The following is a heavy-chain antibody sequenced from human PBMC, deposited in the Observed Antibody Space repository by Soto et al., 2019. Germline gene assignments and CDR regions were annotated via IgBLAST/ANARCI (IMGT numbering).Heavy chain of an antibody. D-gene: IGHD2-15*01. Sequence: PSETLSLTCAVYGGSFSGYYWSWIRQPPGKGLEWIGEINHSGSTNYNPSLKSRVTISVDTSKNQFSLKLSSVTAADTAVYYCASLREGDLYCSGGSCYGHDYWGQGTLVTVS. J-gene: IGHJ4*02. V-gene: IGHV4-34*01. CDR2: INHSGST. CDR1: GGSFSGYY. CDR3: ASLREGDLYCSGGSCYGHDY.